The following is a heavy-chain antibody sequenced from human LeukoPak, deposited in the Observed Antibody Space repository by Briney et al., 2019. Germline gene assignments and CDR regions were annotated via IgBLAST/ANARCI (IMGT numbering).Heavy chain of an antibody. D-gene: IGHD3-22*01. V-gene: IGHV1-69*13. CDR3: AKDRLTYYYEDLHAFDI. CDR2: IIPIFGTA. Sequence: SVKVSCKASGGTFSSYAISWVRQAPGQGLEWMGGIIPIFGTANYAQKFQGRVTITADESTSTAYMEPSSLRSEDTAVYYCAKDRLTYYYEDLHAFDIWGQGTMVTVSS. J-gene: IGHJ3*02. CDR1: GGTFSSYA.